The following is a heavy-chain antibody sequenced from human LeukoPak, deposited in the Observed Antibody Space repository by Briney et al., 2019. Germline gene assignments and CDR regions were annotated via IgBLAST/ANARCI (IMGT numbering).Heavy chain of an antibody. J-gene: IGHJ6*02. CDR3: ARVLDVYGSSPLATPLYGMDV. CDR2: ISYDGSNK. D-gene: IGHD3-10*01. CDR1: GFTFSSYA. Sequence: GGSLRLSCAASGFTFSSYAMHWVRQAPGKGLEWVAVISYDGSNKYYADSVKGRFTISRDNSKNTLYLQMNSLRAEDTAVYYCARVLDVYGSSPLATPLYGMDVWGQGTTVTVSS. V-gene: IGHV3-30-3*01.